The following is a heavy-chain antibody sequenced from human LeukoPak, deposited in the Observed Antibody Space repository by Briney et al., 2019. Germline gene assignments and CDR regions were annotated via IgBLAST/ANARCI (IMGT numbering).Heavy chain of an antibody. CDR3: ARSAPGYGDYGSFDY. Sequence: GGSLRLSCAASGFTVSSNYMSWVRQAPGKGLEWVSVIYRGDGTYYADSVRGRFTISRDNSKNTLYLQMNSLRADDTAVYYCARSAPGYGDYGSFDYWGQGTPVIVSS. V-gene: IGHV3-53*01. J-gene: IGHJ4*02. CDR1: GFTVSSNY. D-gene: IGHD4-17*01. CDR2: IYRGDGT.